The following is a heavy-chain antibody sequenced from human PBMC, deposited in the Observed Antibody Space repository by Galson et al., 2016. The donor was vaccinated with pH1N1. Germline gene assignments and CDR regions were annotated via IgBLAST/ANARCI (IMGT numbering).Heavy chain of an antibody. CDR1: GFRFEDFG. CDR2: ITSSSRTI. Sequence: SLRLSCAASGFRFEDFGMHWVRQAPGKGLEWISYITSSSRTIEYLDSVKGRFIISRDNAKRSLYLQVNGLRAADSAIYFCARGVTHARYYFDLWGRGTLVSVSS. D-gene: IGHD3/OR15-3a*01. J-gene: IGHJ2*01. CDR3: ARGVTHARYYFDL. V-gene: IGHV3-48*04.